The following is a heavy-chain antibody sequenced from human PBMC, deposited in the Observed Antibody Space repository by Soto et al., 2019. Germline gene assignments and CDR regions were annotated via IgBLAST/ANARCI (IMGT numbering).Heavy chain of an antibody. J-gene: IGHJ4*02. CDR2: ISDDGSTS. Sequence: LRLSCEVSGFTFSAYWMHWVRQVPGKGLIWVSRISDDGSTSTYADSVKGRFTISRDNAKNTLYLQMNSLRADDTGLYYCTRGPRVSSTGTGAHWGQGTLVTVSS. D-gene: IGHD1-1*01. CDR3: TRGPRVSSTGTGAH. CDR1: GFTFSAYW. V-gene: IGHV3-74*01.